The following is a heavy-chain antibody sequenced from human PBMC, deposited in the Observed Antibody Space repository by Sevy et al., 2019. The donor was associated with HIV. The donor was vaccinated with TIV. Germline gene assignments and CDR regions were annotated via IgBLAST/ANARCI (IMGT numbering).Heavy chain of an antibody. Sequence: GGSLRLSCKASGFTFSSFWMQWVRQAPGKGLEWVALIWYDGTIKYYADSVKGRFTISRDNSKDTLFLQMNSLTPEDTAVYYCARGGGYCGGDCYSIDYWGQGALVTVSS. CDR3: ARGGGYCGGDCYSIDY. CDR2: IWYDGTIK. D-gene: IGHD2-21*02. V-gene: IGHV3-33*08. CDR1: GFTFSSFW. J-gene: IGHJ4*02.